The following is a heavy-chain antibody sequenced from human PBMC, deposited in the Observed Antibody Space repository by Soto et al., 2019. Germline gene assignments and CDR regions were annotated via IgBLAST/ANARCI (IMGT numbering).Heavy chain of an antibody. J-gene: IGHJ3*01. Sequence: GESLNTSCNVSGYSFTTFWISWVRQMPEKGLEWMGRLDPTDSFTNYSPSFQGHVTISVAKSINTAYLQWSSLKASDTAIYYCARHVYYNRNYRDALDVWGQGTMVTVSS. CDR2: LDPTDSFT. CDR3: ARHVYYNRNYRDALDV. D-gene: IGHD3-10*01. CDR1: GYSFTTFW. V-gene: IGHV5-10-1*01.